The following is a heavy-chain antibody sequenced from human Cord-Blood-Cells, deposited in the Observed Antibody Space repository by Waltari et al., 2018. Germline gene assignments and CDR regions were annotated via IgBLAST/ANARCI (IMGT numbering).Heavy chain of an antibody. J-gene: IGHJ5*02. CDR1: GGSISSSSYY. Sequence: QLQLQESGPGLGKPSETLSPTCTVSGGSISSSSYYWGWLRQPPGKGLEWIGSIYYSGSTYYNPSLKSRVTISVDTSKNQCSLKLSSVTAADTAVYYCARRVRDGHYNWFDPWGQGTLVTVSS. CDR2: IYYSGST. V-gene: IGHV4-39*01. CDR3: ARRVRDGHYNWFDP.